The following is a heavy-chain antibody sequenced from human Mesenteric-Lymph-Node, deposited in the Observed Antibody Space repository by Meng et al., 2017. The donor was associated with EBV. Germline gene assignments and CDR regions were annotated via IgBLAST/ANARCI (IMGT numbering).Heavy chain of an antibody. CDR3: ALHLVTRFFDY. Sequence: QMQLVHSGAEVKKTGSSVKVSCKASGYTFTYRYLHWVRQAPGQALEWMRWITPFNNNTNYAQKFQDRVTITRDRSMNTAYMELPSLRSQDTAMYYCALHLVTRFFDYWGQGTLVTVSS. D-gene: IGHD4-23*01. CDR2: ITPFNNNT. J-gene: IGHJ4*02. CDR1: GYTFTYRY. V-gene: IGHV1-45*02.